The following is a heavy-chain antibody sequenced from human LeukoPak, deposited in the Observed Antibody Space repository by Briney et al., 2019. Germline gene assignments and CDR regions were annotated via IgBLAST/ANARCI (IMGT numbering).Heavy chain of an antibody. CDR1: GFIFIRSA. CDR3: AAGNYYDSSGYYPYAFDI. J-gene: IGHJ3*02. Sequence: SVKVSFKASGFIFIRSAVQWVRQARGQRLEWIGWIVVGSGNTNYAQKFQERVTMTRDMSTGTAYMELSSLRSEDTAVYYCAAGNYYDSSGYYPYAFDIWGQGTMVTVSS. CDR2: IVVGSGNT. V-gene: IGHV1-58*01. D-gene: IGHD3-22*01.